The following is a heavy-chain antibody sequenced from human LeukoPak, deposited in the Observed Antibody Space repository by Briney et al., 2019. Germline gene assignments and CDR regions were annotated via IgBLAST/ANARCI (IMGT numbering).Heavy chain of an antibody. CDR1: GFTVSSNY. J-gene: IGHJ5*02. CDR3: ARDLGQQLYRWFDP. Sequence: GGSLRLSCAASGFTVSSNYMSWVRQAPGKGLEWVANIKRDGSDNYYVGSVKGRFTISRDNAKNSLYLQMNSLTAEDTAVYYCARDLGQQLYRWFDPWGQGTLVTVSS. CDR2: IKRDGSDN. V-gene: IGHV3-7*01. D-gene: IGHD6-13*01.